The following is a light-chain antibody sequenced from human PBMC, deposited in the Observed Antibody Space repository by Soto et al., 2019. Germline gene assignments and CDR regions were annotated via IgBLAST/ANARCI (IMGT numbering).Light chain of an antibody. CDR1: QGISSY. V-gene: IGKV1-9*01. CDR3: QQLNSYPLFT. J-gene: IGKJ3*01. CDR2: AAS. Sequence: DIQLTQSPSFLSASVGDRVTITCRASQGISSYLAWYQQKPGKAPKLLIYAASTLQSGVPSRFSGNGSGTEFTLTISSLQPEDFATYYCQQLNSYPLFTFGPGTKVDIK.